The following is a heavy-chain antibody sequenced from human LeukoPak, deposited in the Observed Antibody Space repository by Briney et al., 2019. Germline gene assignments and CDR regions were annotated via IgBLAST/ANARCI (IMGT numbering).Heavy chain of an antibody. J-gene: IGHJ4*02. CDR3: ARDRTGSYGSDY. D-gene: IGHD5-18*01. CDR2: ITPILGIA. Sequence: SVKVSCKASGGTFSSYAISWVRQAPGQGLEWMGRITPILGIANYAQKFQGRVTITADKSTSTAYMELSSLRSEDTAVYYCARDRTGSYGSDYWGQGTLVTVSS. CDR1: GGTFSSYA. V-gene: IGHV1-69*04.